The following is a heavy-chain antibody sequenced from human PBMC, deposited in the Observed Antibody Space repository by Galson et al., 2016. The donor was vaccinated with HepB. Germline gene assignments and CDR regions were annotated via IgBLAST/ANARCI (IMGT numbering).Heavy chain of an antibody. Sequence: SLRLSCAASGFTFSSYNMYWVRQAPGKGLEWVSSISRSSRHIYYADSVKGRFTISRDNAKNSLYLQMNSLRVEDTAVYFCAGAREGTSWFSGDYDHYGMDVWCQGTTVTVSS. V-gene: IGHV3-21*01. CDR1: GFTFSSYN. D-gene: IGHD6-13*01. CDR2: ISRSSRHI. CDR3: AGAREGTSWFSGDYDHYGMDV. J-gene: IGHJ6*02.